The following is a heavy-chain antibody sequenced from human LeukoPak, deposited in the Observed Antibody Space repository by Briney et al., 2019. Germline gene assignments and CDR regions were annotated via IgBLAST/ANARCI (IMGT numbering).Heavy chain of an antibody. D-gene: IGHD6-13*01. J-gene: IGHJ4*02. V-gene: IGHV4-31*03. Sequence: PSETLSLTCTVSGGSISSGCYYWSWIRQHPGKGLEWVGYIYYSGSTYHNPSLKSRVTISVDTSENQISLKLSSVTAADTAVYYCVRGLYSSSWYLDYWGQGTQVTVSS. CDR3: VRGLYSSSWYLDY. CDR2: IYYSGST. CDR1: GGSISSGCYY.